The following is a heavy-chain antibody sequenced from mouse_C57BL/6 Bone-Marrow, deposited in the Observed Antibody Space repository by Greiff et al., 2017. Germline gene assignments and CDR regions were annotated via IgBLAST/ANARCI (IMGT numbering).Heavy chain of an antibody. D-gene: IGHD1-1*01. CDR3: ARRNYYGSSYEGWYFDV. Sequence: QLQESGPELVKPGASVKISCKASGYSFTDYNMNWVKQSNGKSLEWIGVINPNYGTTSYNQKFKGKATLTVDQSSSTAYMQLNSLTSEDSAVYYCARRNYYGSSYEGWYFDVWGTGTTVTVSS. J-gene: IGHJ1*03. CDR1: GYSFTDYN. CDR2: INPNYGTT. V-gene: IGHV1-39*01.